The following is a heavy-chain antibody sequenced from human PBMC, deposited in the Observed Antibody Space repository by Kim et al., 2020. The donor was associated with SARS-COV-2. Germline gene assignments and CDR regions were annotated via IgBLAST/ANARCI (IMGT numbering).Heavy chain of an antibody. CDR1: GGSFSGYY. J-gene: IGHJ6*03. V-gene: IGHV4-34*01. CDR2: INHSGST. Sequence: SETLSLTCAVYGGSFSGYYWSWIRQPPGKGLEWIGEINHSGSTNYNPSLKSRVTISVDTSKNQFSLKLSSVTAADTAVYYCARGLGFLYYYYYMDVWGKGTTVTVSS. CDR3: ARGLGFLYYYYYMDV.